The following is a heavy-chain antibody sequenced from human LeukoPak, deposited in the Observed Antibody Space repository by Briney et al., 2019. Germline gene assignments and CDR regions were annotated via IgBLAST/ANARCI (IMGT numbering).Heavy chain of an antibody. CDR3: ARTGGALFGVAFDY. CDR1: GFTFSSYS. V-gene: IGHV3-21*01. D-gene: IGHD3-3*01. CDR2: ISSSSTYI. J-gene: IGHJ4*02. Sequence: GGSLRLSCAASGFTFSSYSMNWVRQAPGKSLEWVTSISSSSTYIYYADSVKGRFTISRDNAKNSPYLQMNSLRAEDTAVYYCARTGGALFGVAFDYWGQGTLVTVSS.